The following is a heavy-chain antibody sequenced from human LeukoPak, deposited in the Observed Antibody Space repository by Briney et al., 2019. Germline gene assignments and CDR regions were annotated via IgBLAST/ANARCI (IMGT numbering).Heavy chain of an antibody. CDR2: IWYDGSNK. CDR3: AREARWPDAFDI. Sequence: PGGSLRLSCAASGFTFSSYGMHWVRQAPGKGLEWVAVIWYDGSNKYYADSVKGRFTISRDNSKNTLYLQMNSLRAEDTAVYYCAREARWPDAFDIWGQGTMVTVSS. J-gene: IGHJ3*02. CDR1: GFTFSSYG. D-gene: IGHD5-24*01. V-gene: IGHV3-33*01.